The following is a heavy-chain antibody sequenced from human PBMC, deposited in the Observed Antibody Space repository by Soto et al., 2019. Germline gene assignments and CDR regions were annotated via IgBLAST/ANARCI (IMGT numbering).Heavy chain of an antibody. CDR2: IYWDDDK. J-gene: IGHJ4*02. Sequence: QITLNESGPAPVKPRQTLTLTCTFSGFSLTTSGVGVGWIRQSPGRAPEWLALIYWDDDKRYSPSLKSRLTTTTDASKNQVVLTMADLDPADTATYYCAHRVLRTVFGLVTTTAIYFDFWGQGTPVAVSS. V-gene: IGHV2-5*02. CDR1: GFSLTTSGVG. D-gene: IGHD3-3*01. CDR3: AHRVLRTVFGLVTTTAIYFDF.